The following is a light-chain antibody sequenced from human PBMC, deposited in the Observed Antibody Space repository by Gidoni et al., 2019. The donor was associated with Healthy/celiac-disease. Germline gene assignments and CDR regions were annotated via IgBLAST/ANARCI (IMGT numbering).Light chain of an antibody. V-gene: IGLV1-40*01. CDR3: QSYDSSLSDVV. CDR1: SSNIGAGYD. Sequence: QSVRTQPPSGSGAPGQRVTISCTGSSSNIGAGYDVHWYQQLPGTAPKLLIYGNSNRPSGVPDRFSGSKSGTSASLAITGLQAEDEADYYCQSYDSSLSDVVFGGGTKLTVL. CDR2: GNS. J-gene: IGLJ2*01.